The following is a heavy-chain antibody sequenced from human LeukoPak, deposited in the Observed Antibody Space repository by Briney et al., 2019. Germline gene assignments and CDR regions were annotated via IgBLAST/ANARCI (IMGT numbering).Heavy chain of an antibody. V-gene: IGHV1-18*01. J-gene: IGHJ4*02. D-gene: IGHD1-26*01. Sequence: ASVKVSCKASGYTFTSYDISWVRQAPGQGLEWMGWISVYNGNTNYKQKFQGRVTMTTDTSTSTAYMELRSLRSDDTAVYYCARDATRSVIVGAEDGFDYWGQGTLVTVSS. CDR3: ARDATRSVIVGAEDGFDY. CDR1: GYTFTSYD. CDR2: ISVYNGNT.